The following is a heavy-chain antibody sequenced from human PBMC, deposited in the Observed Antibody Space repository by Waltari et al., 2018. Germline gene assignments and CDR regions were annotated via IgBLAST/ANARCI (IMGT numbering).Heavy chain of an antibody. J-gene: IGHJ6*02. CDR2: ISYDGSNK. Sequence: QVQLVESGGGVVQPGRSLRLSCAASGFTFRSYGMPWVRQATGKGLEGVAVISYDGSNKYYADSVKGRFTISRDNSKNTLYLQMNSLRAEDTAVYYCAKDRIAAAYYGMDVWGQGTTVTVSS. D-gene: IGHD6-13*01. CDR1: GFTFRSYG. CDR3: AKDRIAAAYYGMDV. V-gene: IGHV3-30*18.